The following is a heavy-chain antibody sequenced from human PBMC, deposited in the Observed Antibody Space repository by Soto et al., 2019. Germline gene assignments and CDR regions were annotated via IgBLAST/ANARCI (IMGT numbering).Heavy chain of an antibody. D-gene: IGHD1-26*01. CDR1: AYTFSTNN. J-gene: IGHJ6*02. V-gene: IGHV1-46*01. Sequence: ASVKVSCKSSAYTFSTNNFHWVRQAPGQGLEWMGIINTGNGAISFAQKFQGRVTMTRDTDTTTVYMELSSLRSEDTAVYYCARVTTTDYYYGLDVWGQGSTVTVFS. CDR3: ARVTTTDYYYGLDV. CDR2: INTGNGAI.